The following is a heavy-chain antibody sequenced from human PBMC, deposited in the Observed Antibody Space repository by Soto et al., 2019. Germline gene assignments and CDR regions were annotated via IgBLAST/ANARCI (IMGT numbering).Heavy chain of an antibody. J-gene: IGHJ6*01. Sequence: VGSLRLSCAASVFTFSSYAMHCVRHSPGKGLEWVAVISYDGSNKYYADSVKGRFTISRDNSKNTLYLQMNSLRAEDTAVYYCERDRSIFYGMDVLGQGTTFTVS. V-gene: IGHV3-30-3*01. CDR1: VFTFSSYA. D-gene: IGHD3-3*01. CDR2: ISYDGSNK. CDR3: ERDRSIFYGMDV.